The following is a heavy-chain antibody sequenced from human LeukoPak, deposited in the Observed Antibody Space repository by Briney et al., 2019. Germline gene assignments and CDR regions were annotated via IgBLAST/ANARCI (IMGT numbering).Heavy chain of an antibody. J-gene: IGHJ4*02. CDR3: ARAQYYYDSSGYYYFDY. Sequence: SQTLSLTCTVSGGSISSGGYYWSWIRQHPGKGLEWIGYIYYSGSTYYNPSLKSRVTISVDKSKNQFSLKLSSVTAADTAVYYCARAQYYYDSSGYYYFDYWGQGTLVTVSS. CDR1: GGSISSGGYY. CDR2: IYYSGST. V-gene: IGHV4-31*03. D-gene: IGHD3-22*01.